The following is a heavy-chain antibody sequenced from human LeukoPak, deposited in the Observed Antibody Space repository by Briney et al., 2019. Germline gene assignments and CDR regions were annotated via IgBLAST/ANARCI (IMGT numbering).Heavy chain of an antibody. CDR1: GFTFSSYG. D-gene: IGHD1-26*01. CDR2: INSSGGIA. V-gene: IGHV3-23*01. J-gene: IGHJ5*02. CDR3: AKDQGELRFDP. Sequence: PGGSLRLSCGTSGFTFSSYGMTWVRQAPGKGLEWVSSINSSGGIAYYADSVKGRFTISRDNSRNTLFPQMNSLRAEDTAIYYCAKDQGELRFDPWGQGTLVTVSS.